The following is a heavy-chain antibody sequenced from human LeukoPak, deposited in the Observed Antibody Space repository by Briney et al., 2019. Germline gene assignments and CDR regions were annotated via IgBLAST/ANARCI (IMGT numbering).Heavy chain of an antibody. Sequence: SVKVSCKASGSTFSSYAISWVRQAPGQGLEWMGRIIPIFGTANYAQKFQGRVTITTDESTSTAYMELSSLRSEDTAVYYCARPGGDSSSWYGQFDYWGQGALVTVSS. V-gene: IGHV1-69*05. D-gene: IGHD6-13*01. CDR1: GSTFSSYA. CDR2: IIPIFGTA. CDR3: ARPGGDSSSWYGQFDY. J-gene: IGHJ4*02.